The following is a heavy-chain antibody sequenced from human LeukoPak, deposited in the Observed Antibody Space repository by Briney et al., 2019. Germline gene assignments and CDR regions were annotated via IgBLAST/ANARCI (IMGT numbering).Heavy chain of an antibody. CDR2: INPNSGVT. CDR1: GYTFTGYY. J-gene: IGHJ4*02. V-gene: IGHV1-2*02. D-gene: IGHD3-22*01. Sequence: GASVRVSCKASGYTFTGYYMHWVRQAPGQGLEWMGRINPNSGVTTYAQTFQGRVTMTRVTPISTAYLELMRPGSDDTAVYYCGSYYYDSSGHGDYWGRGTLVTVSS. CDR3: GSYYYDSSGHGDY.